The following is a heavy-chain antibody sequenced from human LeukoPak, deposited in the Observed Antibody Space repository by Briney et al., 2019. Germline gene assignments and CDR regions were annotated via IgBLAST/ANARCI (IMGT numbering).Heavy chain of an antibody. CDR1: GYTFTDYF. V-gene: IGHV1/OR15-3*02. D-gene: IGHD3-10*01. Sequence: ASVKVSCKASGYTFTDYFMNWMRQAPGQRLEWMGWINAGNGNTKYSQKLQGRVTITRDTSASTAYMQLSSLRSEDTAVYYCARVYYGSGRNFDPWGQGTLVTVSS. CDR3: ARVYYGSGRNFDP. J-gene: IGHJ5*02. CDR2: INAGNGNT.